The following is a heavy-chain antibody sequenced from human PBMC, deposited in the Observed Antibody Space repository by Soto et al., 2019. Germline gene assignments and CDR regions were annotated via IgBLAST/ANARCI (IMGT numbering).Heavy chain of an antibody. V-gene: IGHV1-3*01. D-gene: IGHD6-19*01. CDR3: ARDLGGWPDY. CDR1: GYTFTSYA. Sequence: QVQLVQSGAEVKKPGASVKVSCKASGYTFTSYAIHWVRQAPGQRLEWMGWINAGNGNTKYSQKFQDRVSITRDTSASTAYMELSSLRSEDTAVYYCARDLGGWPDYWGQGTLVTVSS. CDR2: INAGNGNT. J-gene: IGHJ4*02.